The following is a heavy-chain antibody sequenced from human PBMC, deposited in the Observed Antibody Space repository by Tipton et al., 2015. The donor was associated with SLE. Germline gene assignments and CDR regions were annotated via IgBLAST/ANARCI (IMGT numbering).Heavy chain of an antibody. CDR1: GGSINSGDYS. Sequence: TLSLTCAVSGGSINSGDYSWSWIRQPPGKGLEWIGYIFRSGNALYNPSLKSRVTISVDTSKNQFSLKLSSVTAADTAVYYCARGGLTYGYYYYMDVWGKGTTVTVSS. V-gene: IGHV4-30-2*01. CDR2: IFRSGNA. J-gene: IGHJ6*03. CDR3: ARGGLTYGYYYYMDV. D-gene: IGHD2-21*02.